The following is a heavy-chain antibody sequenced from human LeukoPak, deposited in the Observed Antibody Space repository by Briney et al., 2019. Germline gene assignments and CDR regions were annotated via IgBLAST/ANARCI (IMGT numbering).Heavy chain of an antibody. Sequence: PGGSLRLSCAASGFTFSSYVMSWVRQAPGKGPEWVSTLSGSGYDTYYADSVRGRFTIFSDTSKNTLYLQMNSLRADDTAVYYCVRRKANWGFFDYWGQGTLVTVSS. CDR3: VRRKANWGFFDY. CDR2: LSGSGYDT. CDR1: GFTFSSYV. V-gene: IGHV3-23*01. J-gene: IGHJ4*02. D-gene: IGHD7-27*01.